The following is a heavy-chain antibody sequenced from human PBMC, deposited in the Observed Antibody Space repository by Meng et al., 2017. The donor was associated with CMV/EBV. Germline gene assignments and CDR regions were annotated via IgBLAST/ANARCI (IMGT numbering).Heavy chain of an antibody. Sequence: SETLSLTCAVYGGSFSGYYWGWIRQPPGKGLEWIGEINHSGSTNYNPSLKSRVTISVDTSKNQFSLKLSSVTAADTAVYYCARARSSTSYRTYCFDYWGQGTLVTVSS. CDR2: INHSGST. CDR1: GGSFSGYY. D-gene: IGHD2-2*01. J-gene: IGHJ4*02. V-gene: IGHV4-34*01. CDR3: ARARSSTSYRTYCFDY.